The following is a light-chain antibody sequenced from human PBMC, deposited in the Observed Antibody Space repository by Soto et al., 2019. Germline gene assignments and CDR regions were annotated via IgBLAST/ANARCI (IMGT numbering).Light chain of an antibody. Sequence: DIQLTQSPSTLSASVGDRATLTCRASQSISSWLAWYQQKPGKAPKLLIHAASSLQRGVPSRFSGSGSGTDFTLTISSLQPEDFATYYCQQSYSTPRTFGQGTKVDIK. J-gene: IGKJ1*01. CDR1: QSISSW. CDR2: AAS. V-gene: IGKV1-39*01. CDR3: QQSYSTPRT.